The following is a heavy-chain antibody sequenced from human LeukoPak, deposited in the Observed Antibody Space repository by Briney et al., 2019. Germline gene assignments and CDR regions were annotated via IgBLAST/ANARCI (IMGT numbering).Heavy chain of an antibody. CDR1: GFSFSSHW. D-gene: IGHD3-22*01. V-gene: IGHV3-74*01. Sequence: PGGSLRLSCAASGFSFSSHWMHWVRQAPGKGLVWVSRIDSDGRRTNYADSVKGRFTISRDNAQNTVYLQMNSLRVEDTAVYYCARAQDYDSSGYVDAFDMWGQGTMVTVSS. CDR3: ARAQDYDSSGYVDAFDM. J-gene: IGHJ3*02. CDR2: IDSDGRRT.